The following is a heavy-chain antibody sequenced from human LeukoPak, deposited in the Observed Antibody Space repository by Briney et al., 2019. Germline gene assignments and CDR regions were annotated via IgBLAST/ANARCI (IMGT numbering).Heavy chain of an antibody. V-gene: IGHV3-33*01. Sequence: GGSLSLSCAASGFTFSSYGMHWVRQAPGKGLEWVAVIWYDGSNKYYADSVKGRFTISRDNSKNTLYLQMNSLRAEDTAVYYCARPLNYYYYGMDVWGQGTTVTVSS. D-gene: IGHD2-8*01. CDR2: IWYDGSNK. J-gene: IGHJ6*02. CDR3: ARPLNYYYYGMDV. CDR1: GFTFSSYG.